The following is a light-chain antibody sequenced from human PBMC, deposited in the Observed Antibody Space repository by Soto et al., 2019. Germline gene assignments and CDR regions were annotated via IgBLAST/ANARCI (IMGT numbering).Light chain of an antibody. CDR1: SAPISTTYY. Sequence: QAVVIQESSFSVSPGGTVTLTCCLRSAPISTTYYPAWYQQTPGQAPRTLIYSTNTRSSGVPDRFSGSIRGNKAALTITGAQAEDEAEYHCVLYMGSGAYLFGPGTKVTVL. CDR3: VLYMGSGAYL. V-gene: IGLV8-61*01. CDR2: STN. J-gene: IGLJ1*01.